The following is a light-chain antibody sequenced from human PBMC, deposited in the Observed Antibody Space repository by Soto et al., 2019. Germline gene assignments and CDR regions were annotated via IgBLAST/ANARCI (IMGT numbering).Light chain of an antibody. J-gene: IGLJ3*02. CDR3: SSFASSNTGV. CDR1: SSDVGAYNY. Sequence: QSALTQPPSASGSPGQSVTISFTGTSSDVGAYNYVSWYQQHAGKAPKLGIYEVTKRPSGVSDRFSASKSGNTASLTVSGLQAEDEADYYCSSFASSNTGVFGGGTKLTVL. V-gene: IGLV2-8*01. CDR2: EVT.